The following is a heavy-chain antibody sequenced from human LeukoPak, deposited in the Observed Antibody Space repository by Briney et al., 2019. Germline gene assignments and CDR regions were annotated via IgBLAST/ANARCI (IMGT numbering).Heavy chain of an antibody. D-gene: IGHD3-10*01. Sequence: WASVKVSCKASGYTFTNYYMRWVRQAPGQGLEWMEWINPNSGGTNYAQKFQGRVTMTRDTSISTAYMELSRLKSDDTAVYYCARDSDPTYYFDSGSYHTYWGQGTLVTVSS. CDR1: GYTFTNYY. CDR2: INPNSGGT. V-gene: IGHV1-2*02. J-gene: IGHJ4*02. CDR3: ARDSDPTYYFDSGSYHTY.